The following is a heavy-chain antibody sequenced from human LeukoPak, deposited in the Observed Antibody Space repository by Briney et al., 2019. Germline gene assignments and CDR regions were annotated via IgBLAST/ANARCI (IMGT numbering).Heavy chain of an antibody. Sequence: KASETLSLTCAVYGGSFSGYYWSWIRQPPGKGLEWIGEINHSGSTNYNPSPKSRVTISVDTSKNQFSLKLSSVTAADTAVYYCARNGWGITMVRGVIGYWGQGTLVTVSS. V-gene: IGHV4-34*01. CDR3: ARNGWGITMVRGVIGY. CDR2: INHSGST. D-gene: IGHD3-10*01. CDR1: GGSFSGYY. J-gene: IGHJ4*02.